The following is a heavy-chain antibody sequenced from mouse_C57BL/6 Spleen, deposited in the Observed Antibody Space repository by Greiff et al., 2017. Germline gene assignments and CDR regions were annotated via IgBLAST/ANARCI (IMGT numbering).Heavy chain of an antibody. J-gene: IGHJ2*01. D-gene: IGHD1-1*01. CDR3: ARSRYYGSSPLFDY. V-gene: IGHV1-82*01. Sequence: QVQLQQSGPELVKPGASVKISCKASGYAFSSSWMNWVKQRPGKGLEWIGRIYPGDGDTNYNGKFKGKATLTADKSSSTAYMQLSSLTSEDSAVYFCARSRYYGSSPLFDYWGQGTTLTVSS. CDR1: GYAFSSSW. CDR2: IYPGDGDT.